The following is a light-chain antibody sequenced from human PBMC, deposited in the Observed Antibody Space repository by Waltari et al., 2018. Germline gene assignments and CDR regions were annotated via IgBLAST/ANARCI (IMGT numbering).Light chain of an antibody. CDR3: QQRDSWPLT. Sequence: EIVLTTSSLILSPSPGERAAPSCRASQPVNTNLAWYQQKPGQAPRLLFYDASDRAPGIPARFSASGSGTDFSLIISSLESEDGAIYYCQQRDSWPLTFGPGTRVEI. CDR2: DAS. J-gene: IGKJ3*01. V-gene: IGKV3-11*01. CDR1: QPVNTN.